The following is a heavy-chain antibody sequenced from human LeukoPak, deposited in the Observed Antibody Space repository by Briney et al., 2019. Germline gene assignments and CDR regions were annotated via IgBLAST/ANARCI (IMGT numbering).Heavy chain of an antibody. CDR2: VYYTGST. V-gene: IGHV4-39*01. CDR1: GASFTSGGFY. Sequence: SETLSLTCSVSGASFTSGGFYWGWLRQPPGKGLAWIATVYYTGSTYYNPSLKSRVTISIDTSKNQFSLRLTSVTGTDTAIYHCARHSGSGSLSRPFDPWGQGTLVTVSS. CDR3: ARHSGSGSLSRPFDP. J-gene: IGHJ5*02. D-gene: IGHD3-10*01.